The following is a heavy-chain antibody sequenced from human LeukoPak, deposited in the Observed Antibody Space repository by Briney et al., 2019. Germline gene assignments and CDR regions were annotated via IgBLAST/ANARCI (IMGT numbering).Heavy chain of an antibody. D-gene: IGHD3-10*01. V-gene: IGHV3-30-3*01. CDR2: ISYDGSNK. Sequence: GRSLRLSCAASGFTFSSYAMHWVRQAPGKGLEWVAVISYDGSNKYYADSVKGRFTISRDNSKNTLYLQMNSLRAEDTAVYYCARGTPTMGGDYWGQGTLVTVSS. CDR3: ARGTPTMGGDY. J-gene: IGHJ4*02. CDR1: GFTFSSYA.